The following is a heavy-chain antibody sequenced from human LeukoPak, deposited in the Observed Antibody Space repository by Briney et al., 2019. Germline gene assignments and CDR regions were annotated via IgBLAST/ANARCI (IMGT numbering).Heavy chain of an antibody. Sequence: GGSLRLSCSASGFTFSSYAMHWVRQAPGKGLEYVSAISSNGGSTYYADSVKGRFTISRDNSKNTLYLQMSSLRAEDTAVYYCAREQWLVPFDYWGQGTLVTVSS. D-gene: IGHD6-19*01. J-gene: IGHJ4*02. CDR3: AREQWLVPFDY. V-gene: IGHV3-64D*06. CDR1: GFTFSSYA. CDR2: ISSNGGST.